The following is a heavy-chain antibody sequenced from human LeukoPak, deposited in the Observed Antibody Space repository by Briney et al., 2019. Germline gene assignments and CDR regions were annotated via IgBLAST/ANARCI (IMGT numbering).Heavy chain of an antibody. CDR3: AKDLPTVNTWIYFDY. Sequence: GGSLRLSCAASGFTFSTYALSWVRQAPGKGLEWVSSISGNGGSAYYTDSVKGRFTISRDNSKNTLYLQMNSLRAEDTAVYYCAKDLPTVNTWIYFDYWGQGTLVPSPQ. CDR2: ISGNGGSA. J-gene: IGHJ4*02. CDR1: GFTFSTYA. V-gene: IGHV3-23*01. D-gene: IGHD4-17*01.